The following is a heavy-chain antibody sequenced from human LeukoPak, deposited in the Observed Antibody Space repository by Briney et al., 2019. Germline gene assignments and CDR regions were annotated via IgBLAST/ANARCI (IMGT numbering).Heavy chain of an antibody. CDR3: ARAGYSGPGGEDAFDI. D-gene: IGHD3-16*01. V-gene: IGHV4-30-2*01. CDR1: GGSISSGDYS. CDR2: IYHSGST. J-gene: IGHJ3*02. Sequence: PSETLSLTCTVSGGSISSGDYSWSWLRQPPGTGLEWIGYIYHSGSTYYNPSLKSRVTISVDRSKNQFSLKLSSVTAADTAVYYCARAGYSGPGGEDAFDIWGQGTMVTVSS.